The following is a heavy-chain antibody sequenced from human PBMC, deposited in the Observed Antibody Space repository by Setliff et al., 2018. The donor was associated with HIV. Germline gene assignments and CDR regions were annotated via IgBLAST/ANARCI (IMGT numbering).Heavy chain of an antibody. D-gene: IGHD4-17*01. CDR3: ARIPRGPDYGDYDYYYMDV. Sequence: PGGSLRLSCAASGFTFSSYSMNWVRQAPGKGLEWVSSISSSSSYIYYADSVKGRFTISRDNAKNSLYLQMNSLRAEDTAVYYCARIPRGPDYGDYDYYYMDVWGKGTTVTVSS. CDR1: GFTFSSYS. V-gene: IGHV3-21*01. J-gene: IGHJ6*03. CDR2: ISSSSSYI.